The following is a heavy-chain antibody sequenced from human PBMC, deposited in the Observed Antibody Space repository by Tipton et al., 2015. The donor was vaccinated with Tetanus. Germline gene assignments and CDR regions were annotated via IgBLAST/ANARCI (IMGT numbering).Heavy chain of an antibody. CDR3: ARALKQGANWFDP. J-gene: IGHJ5*02. CDR1: GGSVRSGDYS. CDR2: VSYSGRT. V-gene: IGHV4-61*08. D-gene: IGHD3-16*01. Sequence: LRLSCTVSGGSVRSGDYSWNWIRQPPGKGLEWLAYVSYSGRTNSNYSLKSRITISQDTSKNQFSLRLTSVTAADTAVYYCARALKQGANWFDPWGQGTLVTVSS.